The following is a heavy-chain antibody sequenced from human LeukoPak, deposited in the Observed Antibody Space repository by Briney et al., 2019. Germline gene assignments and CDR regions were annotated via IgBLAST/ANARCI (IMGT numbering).Heavy chain of an antibody. J-gene: IGHJ4*02. CDR2: IRYDGSNK. V-gene: IGHV3-30*02. D-gene: IGHD3-9*01. Sequence: GGSLRLSCAASGFTFSSYAMHWVRQAPGKGLEWVAFIRYDGSNKYHADSVKGRFTISRDNSKNTLYLQMNSLRAEDTAVYYCAKGHYYNILTGYSVRRGLDYWGQGTLVTVSS. CDR3: AKGHYYNILTGYSVRRGLDY. CDR1: GFTFSSYA.